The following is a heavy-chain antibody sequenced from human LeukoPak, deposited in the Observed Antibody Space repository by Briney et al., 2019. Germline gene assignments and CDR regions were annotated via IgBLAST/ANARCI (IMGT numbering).Heavy chain of an antibody. CDR1: GYTLTELS. CDR2: INPNSGGT. D-gene: IGHD3-3*01. CDR3: ATDYYDFWSGGYYYYYYMDV. Sequence: ASVKVSCKVSGYTLTELSMHWVRQAPGQGLEWMGWINPNSGGTNYAQRFQGRVTMTRDTSISTAYMELSRLRSDDTAVYYCATDYYDFWSGGYYYYYYMDVWGKGTTVTVSS. J-gene: IGHJ6*03. V-gene: IGHV1-2*02.